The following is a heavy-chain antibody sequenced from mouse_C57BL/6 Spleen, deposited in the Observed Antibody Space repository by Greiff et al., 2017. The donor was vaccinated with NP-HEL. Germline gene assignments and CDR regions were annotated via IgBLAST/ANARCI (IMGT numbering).Heavy chain of an antibody. Sequence: QVQLQQSGPELVKPGASVKLSCKASGYTFTSYDINWVKQRPGQGLEWIGWIYPRDGSTKYNEKFKGKATLTVDTSSSTAYMELHSLTSEDSAVYFCARLGTTVVAPGYFDVWGTGTTVTVSS. V-gene: IGHV1-85*01. CDR1: GYTFTSYD. J-gene: IGHJ1*03. D-gene: IGHD1-1*01. CDR3: ARLGTTVVAPGYFDV. CDR2: IYPRDGST.